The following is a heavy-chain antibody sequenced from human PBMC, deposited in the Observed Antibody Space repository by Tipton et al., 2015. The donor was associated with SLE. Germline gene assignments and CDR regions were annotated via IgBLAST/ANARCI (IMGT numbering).Heavy chain of an antibody. J-gene: IGHJ6*03. D-gene: IGHD2-2*01. CDR3: ARGRSTSLPMDV. Sequence: GSLRLSCAVYGGSFSGYYWSWIRQPPGKGLEWIGEINHSGSTNYNPSLKSRVTISVDTSKNQFSLKLSSVTAADTAVYYCARGRSTSLPMDVWGKGTTVTVSS. CDR1: GGSFSGYY. V-gene: IGHV4-34*01. CDR2: INHSGST.